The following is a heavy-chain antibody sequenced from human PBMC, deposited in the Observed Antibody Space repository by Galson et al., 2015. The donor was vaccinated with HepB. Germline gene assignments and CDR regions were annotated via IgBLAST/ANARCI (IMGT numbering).Heavy chain of an antibody. CDR1: GFTLSTYW. CDR3: VRDPPHLRELFDY. Sequence: SLRLSCAASGFTLSTYWMHWVRQAPGEGLVWVSRINGDGSSTSYADSVMGRFTISRDNAKNTLYLQMNSLRAEDTAVYYCVRDPPHLRELFDYWGQGALVTVSS. V-gene: IGHV3-74*01. CDR2: INGDGSST. D-gene: IGHD3-10*01. J-gene: IGHJ4*02.